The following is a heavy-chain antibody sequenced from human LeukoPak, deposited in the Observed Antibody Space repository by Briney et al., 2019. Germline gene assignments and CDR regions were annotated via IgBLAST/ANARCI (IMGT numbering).Heavy chain of an antibody. CDR1: GDSISSSSYC. V-gene: IGHV4-61*05. D-gene: IGHD6-13*01. J-gene: IGHJ4*02. CDR2: IYYSGST. Sequence: SETLSLTCTVSGDSISSSSYCWDWIRQPPGKGLEWIGYIYYSGSTNYNPSLKSRVTISVDTSKNQFSLKLSSVTAADTAVYYCARGIISSIAAAGTGYYFDYWGQGTLVTVSS. CDR3: ARGIISSIAAAGTGYYFDY.